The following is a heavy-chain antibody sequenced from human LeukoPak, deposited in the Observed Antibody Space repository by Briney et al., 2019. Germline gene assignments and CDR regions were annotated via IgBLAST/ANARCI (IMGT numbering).Heavy chain of an antibody. J-gene: IGHJ5*02. CDR3: AKDVAVAVVFRFDP. D-gene: IGHD6-19*01. V-gene: IGHV3-23*01. CDR2: ISGSGGST. CDR1: GFTFSSYA. Sequence: PGGSLRLSCAASGFTFSSYAMSWVRQAPGKGLEWVSAISGSGGSTYYADSVKGWFTISRDNSKNTLYLQMNSLRAEDTAVYYCAKDVAVAVVFRFDPWGQGTLVTVSS.